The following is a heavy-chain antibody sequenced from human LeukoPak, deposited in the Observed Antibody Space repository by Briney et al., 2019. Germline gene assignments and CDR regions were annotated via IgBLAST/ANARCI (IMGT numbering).Heavy chain of an antibody. Sequence: GGSLRLSCAASGFTFSSYSMNWVRQAPGKGLEWVSSISSSSSYIYYADSVKGRFTISRDNAKNSLYLQMNSLRAEDTAVYYCASLQIGPYYYYGMDVWGQRTTVTVSS. CDR2: ISSSSSYI. CDR1: GFTFSSYS. CDR3: ASLQIGPYYYYGMDV. V-gene: IGHV3-21*01. D-gene: IGHD2/OR15-2a*01. J-gene: IGHJ6*02.